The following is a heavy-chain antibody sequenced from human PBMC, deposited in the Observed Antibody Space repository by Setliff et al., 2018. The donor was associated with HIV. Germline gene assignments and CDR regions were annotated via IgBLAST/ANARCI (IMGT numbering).Heavy chain of an antibody. CDR2: IYQSGTT. D-gene: IGHD2-15*01. CDR1: GGPITTSTYY. J-gene: IGHJ4*02. Sequence: PSETLSLTCSVSGGPITTSTYYWGWIRQPPGKGLEWIGNIYQSGTTYYNSSLTSRVTMSVDTSKNQFSLKLRSVTVADTAVYFCARGPVVGFDSWGQGTLVTVSS. CDR3: ARGPVVGFDS. V-gene: IGHV4-39*07.